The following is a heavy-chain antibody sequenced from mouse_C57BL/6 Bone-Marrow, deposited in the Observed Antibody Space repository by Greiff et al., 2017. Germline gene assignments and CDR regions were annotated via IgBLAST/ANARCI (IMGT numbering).Heavy chain of an antibody. D-gene: IGHD1-1*01. J-gene: IGHJ1*03. CDR3: ARQHYGSRYFDV. CDR2: IYPGDGDT. Sequence: QVQLQQSGPELVKPGASVKISCKASGYAFSSSWMNWVKQRPGKGLEWIGRIYPGDGDTNYNGKFKGKATLTADKSSSTAYMQLSSLTSEDSAVYFCARQHYGSRYFDVWGTGTTVTVSS. V-gene: IGHV1-82*01. CDR1: GYAFSSSW.